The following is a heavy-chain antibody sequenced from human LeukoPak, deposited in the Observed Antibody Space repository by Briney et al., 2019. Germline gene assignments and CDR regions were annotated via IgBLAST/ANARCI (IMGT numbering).Heavy chain of an antibody. CDR1: GFTFDDYA. J-gene: IGHJ4*02. V-gene: IGHV3-9*01. Sequence: GGSLRLSCAASGFTFDDYAMHWVRHASGKGLEWVSGISWNSGSIGYADSVKGRFTISRDNAKNSLYLQMNSLRAEDTALYYCAKTVSYYDSSGYYDHFDYWGQGTLVTVSS. D-gene: IGHD3-22*01. CDR3: AKTVSYYDSSGYYDHFDY. CDR2: ISWNSGSI.